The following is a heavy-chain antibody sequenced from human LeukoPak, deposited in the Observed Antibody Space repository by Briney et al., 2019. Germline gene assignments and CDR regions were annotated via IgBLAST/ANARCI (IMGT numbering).Heavy chain of an antibody. CDR2: FIPILGIA. J-gene: IGHJ6*02. D-gene: IGHD2-2*02. CDR3: ARIQAVGVPVAIDAYYSYGMDV. CDR1: GGSFSRNA. V-gene: IGHV1-69*04. Sequence: ASVKVSCKASGGSFSRNAISWVRQAPGQGREWMGRFIPILGIATYAQKFQGRVTITADRSTSTAYMEVSSLRSEDTAVYYCARIQAVGVPVAIDAYYSYGMDVWGQGTAVTVSS.